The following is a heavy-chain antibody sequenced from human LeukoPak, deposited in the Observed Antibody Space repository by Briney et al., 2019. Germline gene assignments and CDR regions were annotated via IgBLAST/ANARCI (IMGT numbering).Heavy chain of an antibody. CDR3: ARVPLRDGYNFYAFDI. Sequence: PSETLSLTCTVSGGSISSYYWSWIRQPPGKGLEWIGYIYYSGSTNYNPSLKSRVTISVDTSKNQFSLKLSSVTAADTAVYYCARVPLRDGYNFYAFDIWGQGTMVTVSS. D-gene: IGHD5-24*01. CDR2: IYYSGST. J-gene: IGHJ3*02. CDR1: GGSISSYY. V-gene: IGHV4-59*01.